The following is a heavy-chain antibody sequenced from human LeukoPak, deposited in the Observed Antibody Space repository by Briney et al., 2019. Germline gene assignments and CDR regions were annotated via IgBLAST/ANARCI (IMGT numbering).Heavy chain of an antibody. J-gene: IGHJ4*02. D-gene: IGHD6-19*01. CDR1: GFTVSSNY. CDR3: ARDLFSSGWTQGY. V-gene: IGHV3-53*01. CDR2: IYSGGST. Sequence: GGSLRLSCAASGFTVSSNYMSWVRQAPGKGLEWVSVIYSGGSTYYADSVKGRFTISRDNSKNTLYLQMNSLRAEDTAVYYCARDLFSSGWTQGYWGQGTLVTVSS.